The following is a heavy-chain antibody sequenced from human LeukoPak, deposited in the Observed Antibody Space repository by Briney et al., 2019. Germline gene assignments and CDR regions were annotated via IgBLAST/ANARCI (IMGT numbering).Heavy chain of an antibody. J-gene: IGHJ4*02. Sequence: KPSETLSLTCTVSGGSISSYYWSWIRQPAGKGLEWIGRFYISGSTNYNPSLKSRVTMSVDTSKNQFSLRLTSVTAADTAVYYCASSPSGYWWNFDCWGQGTLVTVSS. V-gene: IGHV4-4*07. CDR1: GGSISSYY. CDR3: ASSPSGYWWNFDC. CDR2: FYISGST. D-gene: IGHD3-22*01.